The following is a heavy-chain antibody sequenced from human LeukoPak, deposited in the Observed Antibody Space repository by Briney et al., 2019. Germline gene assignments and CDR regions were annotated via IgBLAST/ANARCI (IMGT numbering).Heavy chain of an antibody. V-gene: IGHV3-20*04. CDR3: ARDPPQQLVLDWFDP. D-gene: IGHD6-13*01. CDR2: INWNGAST. CDR1: GFTFDDYG. J-gene: IGHJ5*02. Sequence: PGGSPRLSCAASGFTFDDYGMTWVRQAPGKGLEWVSGINWNGASTGYADSVKGRFTISRDNAKNSLYLQMNSLRAEDTAVYYCARDPPQQLVLDWFDPWGQGTLVTVSS.